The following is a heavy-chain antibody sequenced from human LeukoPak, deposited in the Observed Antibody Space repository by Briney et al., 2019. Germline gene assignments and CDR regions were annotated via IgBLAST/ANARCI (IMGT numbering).Heavy chain of an antibody. V-gene: IGHV4-39*01. Sequence: LSETLSLTCTVSGGSISSSSYYWGWIRPPPGKGLEWIVSIYFSGSTSYNPSLKSRVTMSVDTSKNQFSLKLSSVTAADTAVYYCASGRYYGSGSQYNWFDPWGQGTLVTVSS. CDR3: ASGRYYGSGSQYNWFDP. CDR2: IYFSGST. J-gene: IGHJ5*02. D-gene: IGHD3-10*01. CDR1: GGSISSSSYY.